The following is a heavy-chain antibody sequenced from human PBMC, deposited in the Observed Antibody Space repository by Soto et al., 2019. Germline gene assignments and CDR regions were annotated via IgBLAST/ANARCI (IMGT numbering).Heavy chain of an antibody. CDR3: ARGRRYSYGLDP. D-gene: IGHD5-12*01. CDR1: GDSISSANNY. CDR2: ISYSGPT. J-gene: IGHJ5*02. V-gene: IGHV4-30-4*01. Sequence: QVQLQESGPGLVKPSQTLSLTCTGSGDSISSANNYWSWIRQPPGEGLEWIGFISYSGPTSSTPSLTSRLAISLDTSKNQFSLSLTSVTAADTAVYYCARGRRYSYGLDPWGQGTLVTVSS.